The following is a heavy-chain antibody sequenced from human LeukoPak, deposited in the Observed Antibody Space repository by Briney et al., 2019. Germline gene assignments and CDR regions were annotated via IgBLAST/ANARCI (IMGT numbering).Heavy chain of an antibody. CDR1: GGSISSSSYY. V-gene: IGHV4-39*07. CDR3: ARDSSGWSYYIDY. Sequence: PSETLSLTCTVSGGSISSSSYYWGWIRQPPGKGLEWIGGIYYSGSTYYNPSLKSRVTISVDTSKNQFSLKLSSVTAADTAVYYCARDSSGWSYYIDYWGQGTLVTVSS. D-gene: IGHD6-19*01. J-gene: IGHJ4*02. CDR2: IYYSGST.